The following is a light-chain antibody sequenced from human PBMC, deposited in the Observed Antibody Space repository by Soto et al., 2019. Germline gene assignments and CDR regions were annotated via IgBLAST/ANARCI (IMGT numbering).Light chain of an antibody. CDR1: SSNIGAGYD. CDR2: ANS. CDR3: QAYDSSLSGCV. V-gene: IGLV1-40*01. Sequence: QSVLTQPPSVSGAPGQRVTISCTGSSSNIGAGYDVHWYQQLPGTAPKLLIYANSNRPSGVPDRFSGSKSGTSASLAITGLQADDEADYYCQAYDSSLSGCVFGTGTKLTVL. J-gene: IGLJ1*01.